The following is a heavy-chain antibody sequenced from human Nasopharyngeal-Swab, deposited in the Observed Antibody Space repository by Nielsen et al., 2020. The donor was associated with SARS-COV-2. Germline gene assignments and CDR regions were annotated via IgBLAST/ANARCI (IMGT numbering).Heavy chain of an antibody. J-gene: IGHJ4*02. V-gene: IGHV3-21*01. CDR1: GFTFSSYS. CDR2: ISSSSSYI. D-gene: IGHD3-16*01. CDR3: ARVEEGD. Sequence: GESLKISCAASGFTFSSYSMNWVRQAPGKGLEWVSSISSSSSYIYYADSVKGRFTISRDNAKNSLYLQMNSLRAEDTAVYYCARVEEGDWGQGTLVTVSS.